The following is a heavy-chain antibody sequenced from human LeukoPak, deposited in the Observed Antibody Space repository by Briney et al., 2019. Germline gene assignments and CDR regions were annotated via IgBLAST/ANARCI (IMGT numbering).Heavy chain of an antibody. CDR1: GFTFSSYA. CDR2: ISYDGSNK. CDR3: AREIPIQEYFRDPFDY. D-gene: IGHD2/OR15-2a*01. Sequence: GRSLRLSCAASGFTFSSYAMHWVRQAPGKGLEWVAVISYDGSNKYYADSVKGRFTISRDNSKNTLYLQMNSLRAEDTAVYYCAREIPIQEYFRDPFDYWGQGTLVTVSS. V-gene: IGHV3-30-3*01. J-gene: IGHJ4*02.